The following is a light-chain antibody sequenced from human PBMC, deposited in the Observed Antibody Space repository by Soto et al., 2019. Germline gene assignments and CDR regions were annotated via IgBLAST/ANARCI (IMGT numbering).Light chain of an antibody. CDR1: QSIDKY. CDR2: AAS. J-gene: IGKJ2*03. CDR3: HQSYGLPPS. Sequence: DILLTLALLSLSFSQKERGTITFRASQSIDKYLNWYQQKPGKDPTLLIYAASGLHSGVPPRFSGSGSGTDFTLTISSLQPEDFATYYCHQSYGLPPSLGQGCKVEIK. V-gene: IGKV1-39*01.